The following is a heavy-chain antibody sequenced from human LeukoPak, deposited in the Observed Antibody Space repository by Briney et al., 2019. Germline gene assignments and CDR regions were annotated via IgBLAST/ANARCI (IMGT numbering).Heavy chain of an antibody. J-gene: IGHJ4*02. V-gene: IGHV4-30-2*01. D-gene: IGHD3-22*01. Sequence: PSETLSLTCAVSGGSISSGGYSWSWIRQPPGTGLEWIGYIYHSGSTYYNPSLKSRVTISVDRSKNQFSLKLSSVTAADTAVYYCARLRYYYDSSGYYPFFDYWGQGTLVTVSS. CDR1: GGSISSGGYS. CDR3: ARLRYYYDSSGYYPFFDY. CDR2: IYHSGST.